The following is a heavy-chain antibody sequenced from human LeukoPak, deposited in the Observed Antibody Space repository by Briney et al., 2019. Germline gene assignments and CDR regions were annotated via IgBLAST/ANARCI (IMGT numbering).Heavy chain of an antibody. CDR1: GFTFSYYN. CDR3: ATIPYDFWSGSSYGMDV. V-gene: IGHV3-21*01. CDR2: ISSDSSYT. J-gene: IGHJ6*02. D-gene: IGHD3-3*01. Sequence: GGSLRLSCAASGFTFSYYNMNWVRQAPGQGLEWVSSISSDSSYTHYADSLKGRFTISRDNARNSLYLQMNSLRAEDTAVYYCATIPYDFWSGSSYGMDVWGQGTTVTVSS.